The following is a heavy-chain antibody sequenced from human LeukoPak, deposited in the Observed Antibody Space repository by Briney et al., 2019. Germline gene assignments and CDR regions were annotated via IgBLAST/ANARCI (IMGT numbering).Heavy chain of an antibody. CDR3: AREVRCSTTRCYSLFDY. V-gene: IGHV4-4*07. CDR1: GGSISSYY. Sequence: SETLSRTCTVSGGSISSYYWNWIRQPAGKGLEWIGRIYTSGSTNHNPSLKSRVTMSVDMSKNQFSLRLSSVTAADTAVYYCAREVRCSTTRCYSLFDYWGHGTLVTVSS. D-gene: IGHD2-2*02. CDR2: IYTSGST. J-gene: IGHJ4*01.